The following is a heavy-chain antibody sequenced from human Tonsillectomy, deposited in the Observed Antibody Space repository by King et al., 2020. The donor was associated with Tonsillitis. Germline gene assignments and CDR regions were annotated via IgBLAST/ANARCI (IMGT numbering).Heavy chain of an antibody. V-gene: IGHV3-72*01. CDR3: ARVRYCTSTTCRGAFDR. CDR2: GRNKANSYTT. CDR1: GFNFSDHY. J-gene: IGHJ3*01. Sequence: QLVQSGGGLVQPGGSLRLSCAASGFNFSDHYMDWVRQAPGKGLEWVGRGRNKANSYTTEYAASAKGRFTISRDDSKNSLYLQMNSLKTEDTAVYYCARVRYCTSTTCRGAFDRWGQGTMVTVSS. D-gene: IGHD2-2*01.